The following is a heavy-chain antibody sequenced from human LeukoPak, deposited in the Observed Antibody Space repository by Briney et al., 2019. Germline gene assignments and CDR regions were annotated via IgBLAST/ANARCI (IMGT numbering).Heavy chain of an antibody. J-gene: IGHJ2*01. Sequence: SETLSLTCTVSGGSISSSSYYWGWIRQPPGKGLEWIGSIYYSGSTYYNPSLKSRVTISVDTSKNQFSLKLSSVTAADTAVYYCARDRDYYDSSGYYWYFDLWGRGTLVTVSS. V-gene: IGHV4-39*07. D-gene: IGHD3-22*01. CDR2: IYYSGST. CDR1: GGSISSSSYY. CDR3: ARDRDYYDSSGYYWYFDL.